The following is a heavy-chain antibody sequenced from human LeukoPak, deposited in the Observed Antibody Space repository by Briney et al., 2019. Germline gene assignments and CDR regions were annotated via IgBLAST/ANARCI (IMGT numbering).Heavy chain of an antibody. J-gene: IGHJ4*02. CDR3: AKGSGRGYSYGFDY. Sequence: GGSLRLSRAASGFTFSSYAMSWVRQAPGKGLEWVSAISGSGGSTYYADSVKGRFTISRDNSKNTLYLQMNSLRAEDTAVYYCAKGSGRGYSYGFDYWGQGTLVTVSS. V-gene: IGHV3-23*01. CDR1: GFTFSSYA. CDR2: ISGSGGST. D-gene: IGHD5-18*01.